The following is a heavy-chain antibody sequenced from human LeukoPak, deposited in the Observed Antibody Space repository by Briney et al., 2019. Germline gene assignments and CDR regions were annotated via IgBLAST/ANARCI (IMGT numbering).Heavy chain of an antibody. Sequence: SCKASGYTFTGYYMHWVRQAPGKGLEWVAFIRYDGSNKYYADSVKGRFTISRDNSKNTLYLQMNGLRAEDTAVYYCAKDRSAKKTLRYFDWLFAYWGQGTLVTVSS. CDR2: IRYDGSNK. CDR3: AKDRSAKKTLRYFDWLFAY. CDR1: GYTFTGYY. V-gene: IGHV3-30*02. D-gene: IGHD3-9*01. J-gene: IGHJ4*02.